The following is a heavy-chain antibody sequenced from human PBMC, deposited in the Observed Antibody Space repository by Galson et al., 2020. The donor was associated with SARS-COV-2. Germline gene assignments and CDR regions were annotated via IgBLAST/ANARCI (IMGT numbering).Heavy chain of an antibody. CDR1: GYTFTSYY. CDR2: INPSGGST. Sequence: AASVKVSCKASGYTFTSYYMHWVRQAPGQGLEWMGIINPSGGSTSYAQKFQGRVTMTRDTSTSTVYMELSSLRSEDTAVYYCARDPTNTMTTVTTSYYYYYGMDVWGQGTTVTVSS. J-gene: IGHJ6*02. V-gene: IGHV1-46*01. CDR3: ARDPTNTMTTVTTSYYYYYGMDV. D-gene: IGHD4-4*01.